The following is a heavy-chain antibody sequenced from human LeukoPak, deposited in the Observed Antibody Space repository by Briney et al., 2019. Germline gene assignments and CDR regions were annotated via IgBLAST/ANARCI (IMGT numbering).Heavy chain of an antibody. V-gene: IGHV4-59*08. CDR3: ARHWGTGPTLDS. D-gene: IGHD3-16*01. CDR2: IYYSGST. Sequence: SETLSLTCTVSGXSISSYYGSWIRQPPGKGLEWIGYIYYSGSTNYNPSLKSRVTISVDTSKMQFSLKLTSVTAADTAMYYCARHWGTGPTLDSWGQGTLVTVSA. CDR1: GXSISSYY. J-gene: IGHJ4*02.